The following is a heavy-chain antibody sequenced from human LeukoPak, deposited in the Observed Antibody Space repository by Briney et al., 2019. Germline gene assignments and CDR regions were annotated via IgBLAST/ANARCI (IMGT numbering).Heavy chain of an antibody. D-gene: IGHD1-1*01. Sequence: GGSLRLSCAASGFTFSDYAMHWVRQAPGKGLEWVAVISFDATKEYFGKSVKGRFTISRDNSKATLYLQMHRLRIEDTALYFCARFKVGTNTTQKNAFDIWGRGTEVAVSS. CDR2: ISFDATKE. V-gene: IGHV3-30*01. J-gene: IGHJ3*02. CDR3: ARFKVGTNTTQKNAFDI. CDR1: GFTFSDYA.